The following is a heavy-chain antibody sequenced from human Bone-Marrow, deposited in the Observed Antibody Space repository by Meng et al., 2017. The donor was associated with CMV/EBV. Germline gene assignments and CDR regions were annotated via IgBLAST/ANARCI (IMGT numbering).Heavy chain of an antibody. CDR2: IKSKIDGGTT. D-gene: IGHD3-22*01. V-gene: IGHV3-15*01. Sequence: GESLKISCVGSGFTFNNAWMTWVRQAPGKGLEWVGRIKSKIDGGTTDYAAPVKGRFTISRDDSKNTLFLQMNSLKTEDTAVYYCTTAETDYYDSSDYYYLDYCGQGTLVTVSS. CDR1: GFTFNNAW. J-gene: IGHJ4*02. CDR3: TTAETDYYDSSDYYYLDY.